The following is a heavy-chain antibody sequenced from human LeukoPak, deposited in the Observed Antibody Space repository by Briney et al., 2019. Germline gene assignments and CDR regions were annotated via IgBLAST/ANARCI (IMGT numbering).Heavy chain of an antibody. CDR2: ISSSGSTI. D-gene: IGHD3-9*01. CDR1: GFTFSSYE. J-gene: IGHJ6*02. CDR3: ARVGLLTGYYSLYYYYGMDV. V-gene: IGHV3-48*03. Sequence: PGGSLRLSCAASGFTFSSYEVNWVRQAPGKGLEWVSYISSSGSTIYYADSVKGRFTISRDNAKNSLYLQMNSLRAEDTAVYYCARVGLLTGYYSLYYYYGMDVWGQGTTVTVSS.